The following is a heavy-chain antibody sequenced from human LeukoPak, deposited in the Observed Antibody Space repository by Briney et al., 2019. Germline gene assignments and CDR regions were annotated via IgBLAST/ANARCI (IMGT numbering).Heavy chain of an antibody. D-gene: IGHD5-18*01. CDR3: ARGYSLDY. Sequence: SETLSLTCAVYGGSFSGYYWSWIRQPPGKGLEWIGEINHSGSTNYNPSLKSRVTISVDTSKNQFSLKLSSVTAADTAVYYCARGYSLDYWGQGTLVTVSS. CDR1: GGSFSGYY. CDR2: INHSGST. J-gene: IGHJ4*02. V-gene: IGHV4-34*01.